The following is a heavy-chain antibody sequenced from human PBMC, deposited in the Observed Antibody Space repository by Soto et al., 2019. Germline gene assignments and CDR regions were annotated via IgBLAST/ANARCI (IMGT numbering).Heavy chain of an antibody. D-gene: IGHD1-1*01. CDR1: GFTFDDYA. J-gene: IGHJ6*02. CDR2: ISWHSGNI. V-gene: IGHV3-9*01. CDR3: ARTDRDFSGLDV. Sequence: EVQLVESGGGLVQPGRSLRLSCAASGFTFDDYAMHWVRQAPGKGLEWVSVISWHSGNIAYADAVKGRFTISRENAQNSFFLQMNSLRVGDTAVYYCARTDRDFSGLDVWGQGTTVIVSS.